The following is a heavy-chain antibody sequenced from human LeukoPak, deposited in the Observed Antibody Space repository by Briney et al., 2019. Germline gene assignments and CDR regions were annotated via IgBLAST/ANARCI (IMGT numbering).Heavy chain of an antibody. J-gene: IGHJ5*02. CDR3: ARAGYCSSTSCPGRFDP. CDR1: GYTFTGYY. Sequence: ASVKVSCKASGYTFTGYYMHWVRQAPGQGLEWMGWINPNSGGTNYAQKFQGRVTMTRDTSISTAYKELSRLRSDDTAVYYCARAGYCSSTSCPGRFDPWGQGTLVTVSS. V-gene: IGHV1-2*02. CDR2: INPNSGGT. D-gene: IGHD2-2*01.